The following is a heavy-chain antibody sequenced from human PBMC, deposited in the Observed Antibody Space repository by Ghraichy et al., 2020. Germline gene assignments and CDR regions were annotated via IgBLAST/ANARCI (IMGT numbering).Heavy chain of an antibody. CDR2: ISGSGGST. CDR3: AKGSAGEVLRFLEWFPFDP. V-gene: IGHV3-23*01. CDR1: GFTFSSYA. Sequence: GGSLRLSCAGSGFTFSSYAMSWVRQAPGKGLEWVSAISGSGGSTYYTDSVKGRVTISRDNLKNTLYLQMRSLRAEDTAVYYCAKGSAGEVLRFLEWFPFDPWGQGTLVTVSS. D-gene: IGHD3-3*01. J-gene: IGHJ5*02.